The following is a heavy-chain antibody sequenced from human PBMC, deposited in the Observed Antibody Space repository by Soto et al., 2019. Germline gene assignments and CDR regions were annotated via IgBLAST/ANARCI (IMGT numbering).Heavy chain of an antibody. CDR3: ARGAFRGWWLRGGGYFDY. CDR2: MNPNSGNT. V-gene: IGHV1-8*01. CDR1: GYTFTSYD. J-gene: IGHJ4*02. D-gene: IGHD5-12*01. Sequence: ASVKVSCKASGYTFTSYDINWVRQATGQGLEWMGWMNPNSGNTGYAQKFQGRVTMTRNTSISTAYMELSSLRSEDTAVYYCARGAFRGWWLRGGGYFDYWGQGTLVTVSS.